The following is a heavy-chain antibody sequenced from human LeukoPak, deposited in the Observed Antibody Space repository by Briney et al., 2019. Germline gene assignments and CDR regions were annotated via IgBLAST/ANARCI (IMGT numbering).Heavy chain of an antibody. CDR3: ARLSDYDFWSGYFANWFDP. Sequence: PSETLPLTCTVSGGSISSSSYYWGWIRQPPGKGLEWIGGIYYSGSTYYNPSLKSRVTISVDTSKNQFSLKLSSVTAADTAVYYCARLSDYDFWSGYFANWFDPWGQGTLVTVSS. D-gene: IGHD3-3*01. CDR2: IYYSGST. V-gene: IGHV4-39*01. J-gene: IGHJ5*02. CDR1: GGSISSSSYY.